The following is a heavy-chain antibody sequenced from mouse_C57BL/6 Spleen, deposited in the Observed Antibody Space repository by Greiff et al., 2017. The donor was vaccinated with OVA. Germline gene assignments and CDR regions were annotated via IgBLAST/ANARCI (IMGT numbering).Heavy chain of an antibody. Sequence: QVQLQQSGAELVRPGPSVKLSCKASGYTFTSYWMHWVKQRPGQGLEWIGVIDPSDSYTNYNQKFKGKATLTVDTSSSTAYMQLSSLTSEDSAVYYCARIYCGSRPSSYWYFDVWGTGTTVTVSS. J-gene: IGHJ1*03. V-gene: IGHV1-59*01. CDR2: IDPSDSYT. CDR1: GYTFTSYW. D-gene: IGHD1-1*01. CDR3: ARIYCGSRPSSYWYFDV.